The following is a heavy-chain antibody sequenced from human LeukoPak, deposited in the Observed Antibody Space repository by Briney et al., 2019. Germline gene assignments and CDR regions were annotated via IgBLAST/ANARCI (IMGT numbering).Heavy chain of an antibody. CDR3: ARDLDSSGWERP. Sequence: SVKVSCKASGGTFSSYAISWVRQAPGQGLEWMGGIIPIFGTANDAQKFQGRVTITADESTSTAYMELSSLRSEDTAVYYCARDLDSSGWERPWGQGTLVTVSS. V-gene: IGHV1-69*13. J-gene: IGHJ5*02. D-gene: IGHD6-19*01. CDR2: IIPIFGTA. CDR1: GGTFSSYA.